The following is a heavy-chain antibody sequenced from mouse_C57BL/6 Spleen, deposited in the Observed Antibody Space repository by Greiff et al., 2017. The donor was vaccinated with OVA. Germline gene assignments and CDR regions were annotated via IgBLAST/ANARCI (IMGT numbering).Heavy chain of an antibody. D-gene: IGHD1-1*01. CDR1: GYAFTNYL. CDR3: ARIYYYGSSYDGDY. CDR2: INPGSGGT. Sequence: VQLQQSGAELVRPGTSVKVSCKASGYAFTNYLIEWVKQRPGQGLEWIGVINPGSGGTNYNEKFKGKATLTADKSSSTAYMQLSSLTSEDSAVYFCARIYYYGSSYDGDYWGQGTSVTVSS. V-gene: IGHV1-54*01. J-gene: IGHJ4*01.